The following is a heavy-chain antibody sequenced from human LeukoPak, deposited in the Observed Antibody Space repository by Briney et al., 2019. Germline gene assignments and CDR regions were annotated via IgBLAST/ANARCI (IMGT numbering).Heavy chain of an antibody. CDR3: AKESEDGPGGY. Sequence: GGSLRLSCAASGFTFSSYGMHWVRQAPGKGLEWVAVISYDGSNKYYADSVKGRFTISRDNSKNTLYLQMNSLRAEDTAVYYCAKESEDGPGGYWGQGTLVTVSS. CDR1: GFTFSSYG. D-gene: IGHD5-24*01. CDR2: ISYDGSNK. V-gene: IGHV3-30*18. J-gene: IGHJ4*02.